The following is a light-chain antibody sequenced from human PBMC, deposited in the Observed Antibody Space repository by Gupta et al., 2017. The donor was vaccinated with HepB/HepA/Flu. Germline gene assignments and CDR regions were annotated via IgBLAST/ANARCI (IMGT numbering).Light chain of an antibody. CDR3: QVWDSSSELYV. CDR2: DDS. Sequence: SYVLTQPPSVSVAPGKTARITCGGNNIGSKSVPWYQQKPGQAPVLVVEDDSDRPSGITELLAGSHSWNKATRLISRVEAGDEADDDCQVWDSSSELYVFGTGTKVTGL. CDR1: NIGSKS. J-gene: IGLJ1*01. V-gene: IGLV3-21*03.